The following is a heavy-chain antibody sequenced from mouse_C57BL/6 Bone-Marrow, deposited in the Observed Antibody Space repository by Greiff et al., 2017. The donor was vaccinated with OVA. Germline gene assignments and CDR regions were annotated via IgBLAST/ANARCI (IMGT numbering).Heavy chain of an antibody. CDR1: GYTFTDYN. CDR2: INPNNGGT. D-gene: IGHD1-1*01. V-gene: IGHV1-22*01. CDR3: ARLGSSSYALDY. J-gene: IGHJ4*01. Sequence: EVQRVESGPELVKPGASVKMSCKASGYTFTDYNMHWVKQSHGKSLEWIGYINPNNGGTSYNQKFKGKATLTVNKSSCTAYMELRSLTSEDSAVYYCARLGSSSYALDYWGQGTSVTVSS.